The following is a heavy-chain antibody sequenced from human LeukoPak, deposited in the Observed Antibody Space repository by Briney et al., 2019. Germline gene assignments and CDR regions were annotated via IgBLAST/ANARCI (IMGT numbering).Heavy chain of an antibody. CDR3: AKDSSGWERVH. J-gene: IGHJ4*02. D-gene: IGHD6-19*01. Sequence: GGSLRLSCAASGFTFSSYAMSWVRQAPGKGLEWVSSISGSGGGTYYAHPVKGRVTISRDNSKNTLYLQMNSLRAEDTAVDYCAKDSSGWERVHWGQGTLVTVSS. V-gene: IGHV3-23*01. CDR2: ISGSGGGT. CDR1: GFTFSSYA.